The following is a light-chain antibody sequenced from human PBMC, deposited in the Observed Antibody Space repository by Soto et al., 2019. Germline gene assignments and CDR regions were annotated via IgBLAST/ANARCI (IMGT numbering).Light chain of an antibody. CDR3: ATWDDSLNAVV. CDR2: TDS. CDR1: GSNIGGNN. J-gene: IGLJ2*01. V-gene: IGLV1-44*01. Sequence: QSVLTQPPSASGTPGQRVTISCSGSGSNIGGNNVNWYQQLPGTAPKLLIYTDSQRPSGVPDRFSGSKSGTSASLAISGLQSEDEADYYCATWDDSLNAVVFGGGTKVTVL.